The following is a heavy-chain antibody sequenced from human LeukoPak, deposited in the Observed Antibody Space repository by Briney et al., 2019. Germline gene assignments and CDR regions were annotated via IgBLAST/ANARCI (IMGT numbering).Heavy chain of an antibody. CDR2: IYTSGST. V-gene: IGHV4-4*07. D-gene: IGHD3-16*02. J-gene: IGHJ5*02. CDR3: ARVGDYVWGSYRSNWFDP. CDR1: GGSISSYY. Sequence: SETLSLTCTVSGGSISSYYWSWTRQPAGKGLEWIGRIYTSGSTNYNPSLKSRVTMSVDTSKNQFSLKLSSVTAADTAVYYCARVGDYVWGSYRSNWFDPLGQGTLVTVSS.